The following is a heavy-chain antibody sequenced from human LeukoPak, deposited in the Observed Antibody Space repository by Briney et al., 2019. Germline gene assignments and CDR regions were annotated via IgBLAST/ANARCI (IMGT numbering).Heavy chain of an antibody. J-gene: IGHJ4*02. CDR2: IIPIFGTA. CDR3: AREERWLQSGIAY. D-gene: IGHD5-24*01. V-gene: IGHV1-69*13. Sequence: SVKVSCKASGGTFSSYAISWVRQAPGQGLEWMGGIIPIFGTANYAQKFQGRVTITADESTSTAYMELSSLRSEDTAVYCCAREERWLQSGIAYWGQGTLVTVSS. CDR1: GGTFSSYA.